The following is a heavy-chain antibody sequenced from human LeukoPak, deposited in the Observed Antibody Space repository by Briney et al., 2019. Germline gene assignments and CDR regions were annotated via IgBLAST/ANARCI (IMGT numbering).Heavy chain of an antibody. CDR3: AREPDTGAYDAFDI. D-gene: IGHD2-21*01. Sequence: GGSLRLSCAASGFTFSSYSMNWVRQAPGKGLEWVSSISSSSSYIYYADSVKGRFTISRDNAKNSLYLQMNSLRDEDTAVYYCAREPDTGAYDAFDIWGQGTMVTVSS. V-gene: IGHV3-21*01. CDR1: GFTFSSYS. J-gene: IGHJ3*02. CDR2: ISSSSSYI.